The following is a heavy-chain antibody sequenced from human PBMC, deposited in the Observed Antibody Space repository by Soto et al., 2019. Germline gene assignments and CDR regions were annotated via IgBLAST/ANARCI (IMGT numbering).Heavy chain of an antibody. D-gene: IGHD3-22*01. Sequence: QVHLQESGPGLVQSSGTLSLTCGVSGAPISTGNWWTWVRQLPGKGLEWIGEIYHGGNTNYRPSLKSRVTISVDKAKNQFSLRLSSVTAADTAVYYCARHSSYYYDSSAYYDSWGQGALVTVSS. CDR1: GAPISTGNW. CDR2: IYHGGNT. V-gene: IGHV4-4*02. J-gene: IGHJ5*01. CDR3: ARHSSYYYDSSAYYDS.